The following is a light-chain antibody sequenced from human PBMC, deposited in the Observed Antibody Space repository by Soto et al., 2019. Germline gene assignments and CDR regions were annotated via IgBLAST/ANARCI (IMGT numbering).Light chain of an antibody. J-gene: IGLJ2*01. V-gene: IGLV1-51*01. Sequence: QSVLTQPPSVSAAPGQKVTISCSGSSSNIGNNYVSWYQQLPGTAPKLLLYDNNKRPSGIPDRFSGSKSGTSATLGITGLQTGDEADYYCGTWDSSLSADVVFGGGTKLTVL. CDR3: GTWDSSLSADVV. CDR2: DNN. CDR1: SSNIGNNY.